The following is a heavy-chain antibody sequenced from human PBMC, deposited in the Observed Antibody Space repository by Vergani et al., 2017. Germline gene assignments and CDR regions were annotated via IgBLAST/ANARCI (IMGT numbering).Heavy chain of an antibody. CDR2: IKQDGSAK. V-gene: IGHV3-7*03. Sequence: EVQLVESGGGLVQPGGSLRLSCAASGFTFSSYWMSWVRQAPGKGLEWVANIKQDGSAKYYVDSVKGRFTISRDNAKNSLYLQMTSLRAEDTAVYYCARARLWFSGSYSGFDYWGQGTLVTVSS. D-gene: IGHD1-26*01. CDR1: GFTFSSYW. J-gene: IGHJ4*02. CDR3: ARARLWFSGSYSGFDY.